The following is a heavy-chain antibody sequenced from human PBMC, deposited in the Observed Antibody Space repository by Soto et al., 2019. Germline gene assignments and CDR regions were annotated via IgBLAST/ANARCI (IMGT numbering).Heavy chain of an antibody. V-gene: IGHV3-30*18. D-gene: IGHD3-16*01. CDR1: GFNFNSFA. CDR2: ISYDGRDK. J-gene: IGHJ4*02. CDR3: AKEFTSGVFLGGIQY. Sequence: QVQLVESGGGVVQPGRSLRLSCAASGFNFNSFAMHWVRQLPGKGLEWVGVISYDGRDKYSADSVKGRFTISRDNAENTVYLQMNSLRPEDTAVYYYAKEFTSGVFLGGIQYWGQGTLVTVSS.